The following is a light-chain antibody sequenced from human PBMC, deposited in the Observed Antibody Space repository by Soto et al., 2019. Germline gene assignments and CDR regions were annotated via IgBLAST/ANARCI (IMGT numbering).Light chain of an antibody. CDR2: EVS. V-gene: IGLV2-14*01. CDR3: TSYAGSNNLV. Sequence: QSALTQPASVSGSPGQSITISCTGTNNDVGAYTYVSWYQQHPGKAPRLIIYEVSERPSGVSNRFSGSKSGNTASLVISGLQAEDEADYYCTSYAGSNNLVFGGGTKLTVL. CDR1: NNDVGAYTY. J-gene: IGLJ3*02.